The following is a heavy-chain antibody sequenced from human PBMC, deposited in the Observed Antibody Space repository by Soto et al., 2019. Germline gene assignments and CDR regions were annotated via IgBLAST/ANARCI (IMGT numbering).Heavy chain of an antibody. CDR3: ARQDNRDYSSSYAFDI. CDR1: GGSFNDYH. V-gene: IGHV4-34*01. CDR2: INHSGKT. D-gene: IGHD3-22*01. Sequence: QLQLHQWGAGLLKPSETMSLTCDVYGGSFNDYHWTWIRQPPGKGLEWIGEINHSGKTNYNPSLKSRVIISVDTPKNQFFLKLNSVTAADTAVYFCARQDNRDYSSSYAFDIWGLGTLVTVSS. J-gene: IGHJ3*02.